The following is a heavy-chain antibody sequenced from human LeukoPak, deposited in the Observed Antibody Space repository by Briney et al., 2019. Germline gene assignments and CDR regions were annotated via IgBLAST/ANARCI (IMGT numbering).Heavy chain of an antibody. V-gene: IGHV4-34*01. D-gene: IGHD6-13*01. CDR3: ASFGPAAKDY. J-gene: IGHJ4*02. CDR2: INHSGST. Sequence: PSETPSLTCAVYGGSFSGYYWSWIRQPPGKGLEWIGEINHSGSTNYNPSLKSRVTISVDTSKNQFSLKLSSVTAADTAVYYCASFGPAAKDYWGQGTLVTVSS. CDR1: GGSFSGYY.